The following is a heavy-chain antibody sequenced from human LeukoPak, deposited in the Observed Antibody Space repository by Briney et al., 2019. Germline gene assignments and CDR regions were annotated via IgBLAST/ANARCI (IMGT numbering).Heavy chain of an antibody. D-gene: IGHD2-2*02. J-gene: IGHJ5*02. CDR3: AKGLYSPRFDP. V-gene: IGHV3-23*01. CDR2: ISGGGGTT. CDR1: GFIFSSFA. Sequence: LAGGSLRLSCAASGFIFSSFAMTWVRQAPNKGLEWVSSISGGGGTTYYADSVKGRFTISRDNSKNTMYLQMNSLRAEDTAVYYCAKGLYSPRFDPWGQGTLVTVSS.